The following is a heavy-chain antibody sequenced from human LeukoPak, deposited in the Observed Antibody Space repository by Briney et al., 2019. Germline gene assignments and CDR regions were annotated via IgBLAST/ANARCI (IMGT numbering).Heavy chain of an antibody. V-gene: IGHV3-23*01. CDR2: ISGSGGST. D-gene: IGHD3-3*01. J-gene: IGHJ4*02. CDR1: GFTFSSYA. Sequence: GGSLRLSCAASGFTFSSYAMSWVRQAPGKGLEWVSAISGSGGSTYYADSVKGRFTISRDNSKNTLYLQMNSLRAEDTAVYYRASRLPSVLRFLEWLIDYWGQGTLVTVSS. CDR3: ASRLPSVLRFLEWLIDY.